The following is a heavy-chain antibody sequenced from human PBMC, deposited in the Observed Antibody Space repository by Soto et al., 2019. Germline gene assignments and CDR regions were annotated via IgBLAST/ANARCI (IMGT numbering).Heavy chain of an antibody. D-gene: IGHD7-27*01. CDR1: GYTFTSYY. Sequence: QVQLVQSGAEVKKPGASVKVSCKASGYTFTSYYMHWVRQAPGQGLEWMGIMNPSAGSTSYAQKFQGRVTMTRDTSTSTVYMEVRSLRSEDTAVYYCASLRATGFDYWGQGTLVTVSS. CDR3: ASLRATGFDY. CDR2: MNPSAGST. J-gene: IGHJ4*02. V-gene: IGHV1-46*03.